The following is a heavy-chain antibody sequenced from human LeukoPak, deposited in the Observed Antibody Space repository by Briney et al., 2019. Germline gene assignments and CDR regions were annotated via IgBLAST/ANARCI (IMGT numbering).Heavy chain of an antibody. J-gene: IGHJ4*02. CDR2: ISGSGGST. D-gene: IGHD6-19*01. CDR1: GFTFSSYA. V-gene: IGHV3-23*01. CDR3: ANSRQWLVWYYFDY. Sequence: AGGSLRLSCAASGFTFSSYAMSWVRQAPGKGLEWVSAISGSGGSTYYADSVKGRFTISRDNSKNTLYLQMNSLRAEDTAVYYCANSRQWLVWYYFDYWGQGTLVTVSS.